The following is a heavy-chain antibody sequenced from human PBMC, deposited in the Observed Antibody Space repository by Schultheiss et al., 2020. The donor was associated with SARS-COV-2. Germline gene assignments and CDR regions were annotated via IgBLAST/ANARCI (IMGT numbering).Heavy chain of an antibody. Sequence: GGSLRLSCAASGFTFSDYGMHWVRQAPGKGLEWVSSISSSSSYIYYADSVKGRFTISRDNAKNSLYLQMNSLRAEDTAVYYCARGKVVPAATFDYWGQGTLVTVSS. CDR2: ISSSSSYI. CDR3: ARGKVVPAATFDY. J-gene: IGHJ4*02. V-gene: IGHV3-21*01. D-gene: IGHD2-2*01. CDR1: GFTFSDYG.